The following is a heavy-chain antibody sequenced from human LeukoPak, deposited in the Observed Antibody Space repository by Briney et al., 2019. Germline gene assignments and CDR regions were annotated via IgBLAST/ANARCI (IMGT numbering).Heavy chain of an antibody. CDR1: GGSFSGYY. CDR2: INHSGST. D-gene: IGHD2-2*02. CDR3: ARSGGLAVPAAIGNDALDI. J-gene: IGHJ3*02. V-gene: IGHV4-34*01. Sequence: SETLSLTCAVYGGSFSGYYWSWIRQPPGKGLEWIGEINHSGSTNYNPSLKSRVTISVDTSKNQFSLKLSSVTAADTAVYYCARSGGLAVPAAIGNDALDIWGQGTMVTVSS.